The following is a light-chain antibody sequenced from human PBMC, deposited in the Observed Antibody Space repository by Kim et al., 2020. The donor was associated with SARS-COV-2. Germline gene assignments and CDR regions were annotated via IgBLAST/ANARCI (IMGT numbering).Light chain of an antibody. CDR1: ANDIGNYNY. V-gene: IGLV2-14*03. CDR3: SSYTSTSSIL. Sequence: SLTISCTGNANDIGNYNYVSWHQQHPGSAPKLLIYDINDRPSGVSDRFSGSKSGNTASLTIAGLQSEDEAFYYCSSYTSTSSILFGGGTQLTVL. CDR2: DIN. J-gene: IGLJ2*01.